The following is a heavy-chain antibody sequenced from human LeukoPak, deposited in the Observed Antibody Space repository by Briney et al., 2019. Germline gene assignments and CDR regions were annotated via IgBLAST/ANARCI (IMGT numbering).Heavy chain of an antibody. V-gene: IGHV3-15*01. Sequence: KPGGSLRLSFVASGXTFTNACMSWVRQAPGKGLEWVGHIKSKTDGGTTDYPAPVKGRFIISRDDSKHTLYLQMNSLKTDDTAVYYCTKYETFVNFDYWGQGILVTVSS. CDR2: IKSKTDGGTT. CDR3: TKYETFVNFDY. D-gene: IGHD2-8*01. CDR1: GXTFTNAC. J-gene: IGHJ4*02.